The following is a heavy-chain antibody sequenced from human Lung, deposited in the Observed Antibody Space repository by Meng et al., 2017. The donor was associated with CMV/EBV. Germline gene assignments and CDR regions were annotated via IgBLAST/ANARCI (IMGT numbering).Heavy chain of an antibody. V-gene: IGHV3-48*03. J-gene: IGHJ6*02. CDR2: ISSSGSTI. CDR3: ARDIVSIFGVAKPYYYYYYGMDV. CDR1: GFTFSSYE. Sequence: GGSLRLSXAASGFTFSSYEMNWVRQAPGKGLEWVSYISSSGSTIYYADSVKGRFTISRDNAKNSLYLQMNSLRAEDTAVYYCARDIVSIFGVAKPYYYYYYGMDVRGQGTTVTVSS. D-gene: IGHD3-3*01.